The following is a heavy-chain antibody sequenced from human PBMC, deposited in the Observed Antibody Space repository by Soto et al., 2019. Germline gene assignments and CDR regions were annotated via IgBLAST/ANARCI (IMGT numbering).Heavy chain of an antibody. Sequence: QVQLVLSGTEVKKPGSSVAVSCQASAGTFNNHSLSWVRQAPGQGLEWMGRSIPILGRADYSQKFQGRLTLTVDKSTSTADMELSSLTSEDTAVYYCVIDLGYFDFWGQGTLVTVSS. CDR3: VIDLGYFDF. D-gene: IGHD2-15*01. CDR1: AGTFNNHS. J-gene: IGHJ4*02. V-gene: IGHV1-69*02. CDR2: SIPILGRA.